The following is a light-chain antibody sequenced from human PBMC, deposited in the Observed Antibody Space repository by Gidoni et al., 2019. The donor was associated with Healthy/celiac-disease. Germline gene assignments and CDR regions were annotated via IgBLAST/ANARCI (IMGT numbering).Light chain of an antibody. Sequence: DIQMTQSPSSVSASVGDRVTITCRASQGISSWLDWYQQKPGKAPKLLIYDASSLQSGVPSRFSGSGSGTDFTLTISSLQPEDFATYYCQQANSFPLTFXGXTKVXIK. CDR3: QQANSFPLT. CDR2: DAS. CDR1: QGISSW. V-gene: IGKV1-12*01. J-gene: IGKJ4*01.